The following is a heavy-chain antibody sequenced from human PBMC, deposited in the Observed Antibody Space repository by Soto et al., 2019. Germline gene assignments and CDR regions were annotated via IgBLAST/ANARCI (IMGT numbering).Heavy chain of an antibody. D-gene: IGHD2-2*01. Sequence: DVELVESGGGLVRPGGSLRLSCGASGFTLTTYSMIWVRQAPGKGLQWVSYISGSSNTIYYSDSVKGRFTISRDNAKNSLHLQMNSLTDEDTAVFYCARLPTSCSSTSCVDYWYFDLWGRGTLVTVSS. CDR1: GFTLTTYS. CDR2: ISGSSNTI. CDR3: ARLPTSCSSTSCVDYWYFDL. V-gene: IGHV3-48*02. J-gene: IGHJ2*01.